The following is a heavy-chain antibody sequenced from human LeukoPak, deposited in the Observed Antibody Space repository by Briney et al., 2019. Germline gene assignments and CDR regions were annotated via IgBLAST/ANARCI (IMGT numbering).Heavy chain of an antibody. Sequence: GGSLRLSCIASGFTLSSYEMSWSRQAPGKVLEWVSSVDYSGGDTHYADSVMGRFTISRDTSRSTLYLQMNSLRAEDAAVYYCAKAPVTSCRGAFCYPFDYWGQGTLVTVSS. CDR3: AKAPVTSCRGAFCYPFDY. V-gene: IGHV3-23*01. J-gene: IGHJ4*02. CDR2: VDYSGGDT. CDR1: GFTLSSYE. D-gene: IGHD2-15*01.